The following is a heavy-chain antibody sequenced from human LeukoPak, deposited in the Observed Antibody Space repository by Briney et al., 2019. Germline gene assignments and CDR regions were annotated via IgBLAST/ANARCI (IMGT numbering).Heavy chain of an antibody. CDR2: IIPIFGTA. J-gene: IGHJ4*02. D-gene: IGHD3-22*01. CDR1: GGTFSSYA. V-gene: IGHV1-69*05. CDR3: ARSHYYDSSGYYYAVDY. Sequence: ASVKVSCXASGGTFSSYAISWVRQAHGQGLEWMAGIIPIFGTANYALKFQGRVTITTDESTSTAYMELSSLRSEDTAVYYCARSHYYDSSGYYYAVDYWGQGTLVTVSS.